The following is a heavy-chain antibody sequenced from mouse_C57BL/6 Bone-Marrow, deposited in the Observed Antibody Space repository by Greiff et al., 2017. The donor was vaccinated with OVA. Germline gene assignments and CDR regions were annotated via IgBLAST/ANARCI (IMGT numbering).Heavy chain of an antibody. V-gene: IGHV1-64*01. J-gene: IGHJ3*01. CDR3: ARGGDYGSSYSPAWFAY. CDR1: GYTFTSYW. CDR2: IHPNSGST. Sequence: QVQLQQPGAELVKPGASVKLSCKASGYTFTSYWMHWVKQRPGQGLEWIGMIHPNSGSTNYNEKFKSKATLTVDKSSSTAYMQLSSLTSEDSAVYYCARGGDYGSSYSPAWFAYWGQGTLVTVSA. D-gene: IGHD1-1*01.